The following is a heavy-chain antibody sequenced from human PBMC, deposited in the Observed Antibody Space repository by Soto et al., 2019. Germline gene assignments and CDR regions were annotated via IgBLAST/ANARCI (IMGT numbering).Heavy chain of an antibody. J-gene: IGHJ5*02. D-gene: IGHD3-3*01. CDR1: GDSISKYY. Sequence: SETLSLTCTVSGDSISKYYWSWIRQPPGKGLEWIGYIYYSESPSYSETTSYNPSLKSRVTISVDTANNQFSLRLTSVTAADTAVYYCARGWFWSGSFNWFDPWGQGTLVTVSS. V-gene: IGHV4-59*05. CDR2: IYYSESPSY. CDR3: ARGWFWSGSFNWFDP.